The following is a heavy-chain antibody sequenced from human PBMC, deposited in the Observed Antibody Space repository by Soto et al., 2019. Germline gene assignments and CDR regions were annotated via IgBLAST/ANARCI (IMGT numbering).Heavy chain of an antibody. CDR2: ITGSDGNT. J-gene: IGHJ4*02. V-gene: IGHV3-23*01. D-gene: IGHD2-2*01. CDR1: GFTFSSYA. Sequence: GGSLRLSCAASGFTFSSYAMSWVRQAPGKGLEWVSAITGSDGNTYYADSVKGRFTISRDNSKNTLYLQMNSLRADDTAVYYCAKTVSTTWAFDYWGQGTLVTSPQ. CDR3: AKTVSTTWAFDY.